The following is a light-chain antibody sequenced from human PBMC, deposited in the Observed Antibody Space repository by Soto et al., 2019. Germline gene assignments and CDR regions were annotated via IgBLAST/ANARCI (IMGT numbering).Light chain of an antibody. CDR1: RSISDW. CDR3: QQFNDYPIT. Sequence: DIKMTQPPSSPSPSFLDRVTITCRASRSISDWLAWYQQKPGKAPKLLMYAASTLQRGVPSRFSGSGSGTEFTLAISSLQPEDFATYYCQQFNDYPITFGQGTRLEIK. J-gene: IGKJ5*01. CDR2: AAS. V-gene: IGKV1-5*01.